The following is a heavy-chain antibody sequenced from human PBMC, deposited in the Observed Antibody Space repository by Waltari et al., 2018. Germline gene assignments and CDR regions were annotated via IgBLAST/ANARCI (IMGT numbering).Heavy chain of an antibody. J-gene: IGHJ4*02. CDR2: IKQDGMDI. V-gene: IGHV3-7*01. CDR1: GFTFSDYW. CDR3: ARDVGNVGGNY. Sequence: EVQLVESGGGLVQPGGSLRLSCLVSGFTFSDYWMSWVRQAPGRGVDWVANIKQDGMDIDYADSVKGRFTISRDNAKNSLYLQMNSLRAEDTAVYYCARDVGNVGGNYWGQGTLVTVSS. D-gene: IGHD3-10*01.